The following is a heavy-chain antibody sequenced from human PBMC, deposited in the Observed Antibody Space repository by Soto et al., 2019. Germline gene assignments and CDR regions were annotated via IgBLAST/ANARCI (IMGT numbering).Heavy chain of an antibody. D-gene: IGHD2-2*01. CDR2: INHSGST. CDR1: GASFSGYY. CDR3: ARGFSTTPLASPGWFDP. Sequence: QVQLQQWGAGLLKPSETLSLTCAVYGASFSGYYWNWIPQPPGKGLEWSGEINHSGSTNYNPSLKSRVTISVGTSKNQFSLKLNSVTAADTAGYYCARGFSTTPLASPGWFDPWGQGTLVTVSS. J-gene: IGHJ5*02. V-gene: IGHV4-34*01.